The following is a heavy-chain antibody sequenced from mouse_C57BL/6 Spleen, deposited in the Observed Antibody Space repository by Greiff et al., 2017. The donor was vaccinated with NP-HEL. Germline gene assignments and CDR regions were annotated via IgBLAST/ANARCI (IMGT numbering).Heavy chain of an antibody. Sequence: QVQLQQSGAELVKPGASVKLSCKASGYTFTSYWMQWVKQRPGQGLEWIGEIDPSDSYTNYNQKFKGKATLTVDTSSSTAYMQLSSLTSEDSAVYYCARPSYYYGSSPWYFDVWGTGTTVTVSS. CDR2: IDPSDSYT. J-gene: IGHJ1*03. V-gene: IGHV1-50*01. CDR1: GYTFTSYW. D-gene: IGHD1-1*01. CDR3: ARPSYYYGSSPWYFDV.